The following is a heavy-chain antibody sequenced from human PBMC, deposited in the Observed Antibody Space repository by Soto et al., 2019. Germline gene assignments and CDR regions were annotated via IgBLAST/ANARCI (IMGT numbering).Heavy chain of an antibody. Sequence: GGSLRLSCEASGFSVSSTYMGWVRQAPGQGLEWVSIIYRDGTTFDSDSVRGRFTISRDNAKNTLHLEMNSLRAEGTAVYYCVRDGHCITTSCYGNWFDPWGQGTLVTVS. CDR1: GFSVSSTY. J-gene: IGHJ5*02. CDR2: IYRDGTT. CDR3: VRDGHCITTSCYGNWFDP. D-gene: IGHD2-2*01. V-gene: IGHV3-66*01.